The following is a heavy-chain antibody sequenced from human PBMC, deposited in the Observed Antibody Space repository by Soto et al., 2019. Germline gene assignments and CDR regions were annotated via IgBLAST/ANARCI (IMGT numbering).Heavy chain of an antibody. V-gene: IGHV3-15*07. CDR1: SVSNAW. CDR2: IKSKTDGGTT. J-gene: IGHJ4*02. CDR3: TTDPGVKPTPFDY. Sequence: SVSNAWMNWVRPAPGKGLEWVGRIKSKTDGGTTDYAAPVKGRFTISRDDSKNTLYLQMNSLKTEDTAVYYCTTDPGVKPTPFDYWGQGTLVTVSS. D-gene: IGHD6-13*01.